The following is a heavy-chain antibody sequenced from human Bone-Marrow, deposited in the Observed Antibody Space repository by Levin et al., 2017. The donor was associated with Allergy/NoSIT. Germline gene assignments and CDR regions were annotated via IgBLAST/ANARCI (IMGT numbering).Heavy chain of an antibody. Sequence: ASVKVSCKASGYTFTSYYMHWVRQAPGQGLEWMGIINPSGGSTSYAQKFQGRVTMTRDKSTSTVYMELSSLRSEDTAVYYCARRGRFGESDYYYYYGMDVWGQGTTVTVSS. J-gene: IGHJ6*02. CDR1: GYTFTSYY. CDR3: ARRGRFGESDYYYYYGMDV. CDR2: INPSGGST. D-gene: IGHD3-10*01. V-gene: IGHV1-46*01.